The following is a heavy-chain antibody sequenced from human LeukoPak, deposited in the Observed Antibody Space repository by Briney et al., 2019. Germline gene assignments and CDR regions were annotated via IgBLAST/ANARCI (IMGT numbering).Heavy chain of an antibody. Sequence: PSETLSLTCAVYGGSFSGYYWSWIRQPPGKGLEWIGEINHSGSTNYNPSLKSRVTISVDTSKNQFSLKVSCVTAADTAVYYCASGIAARPRGYWFDPWGQGTLVTVSS. D-gene: IGHD6-6*01. J-gene: IGHJ5*02. V-gene: IGHV4-34*01. CDR1: GGSFSGYY. CDR3: ASGIAARPRGYWFDP. CDR2: INHSGST.